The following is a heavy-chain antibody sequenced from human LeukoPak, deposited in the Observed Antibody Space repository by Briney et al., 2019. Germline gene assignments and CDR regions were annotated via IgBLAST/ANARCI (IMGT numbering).Heavy chain of an antibody. V-gene: IGHV3-74*03. CDR3: SRERDSNWFDP. CDR2: VSPDGLTT. J-gene: IGHJ5*02. CDR1: EFTFSRYW. Sequence: GGSLRLSCAASEFTFSRYWMHWVRQAPGKGLVWVSRVSPDGLTTKYADSVKGRFTISRDNAENTLYLQMNSLRDEDTAMYYCSRERDSNWFDPWGQGTLVTVSS.